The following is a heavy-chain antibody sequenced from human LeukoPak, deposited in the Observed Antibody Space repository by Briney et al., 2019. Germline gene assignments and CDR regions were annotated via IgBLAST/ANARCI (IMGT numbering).Heavy chain of an antibody. V-gene: IGHV3-48*01. J-gene: IGHJ5*02. CDR1: GFTFSSFA. CDR2: ISVGSGTI. Sequence: GGSLRLSCAASGFTFSSFAMNWVRQAPGKGLEWPSYISVGSGTIYYADSVKGRLTISRDNAKNSLYLQMNSLRAEDTAVYYCARGRFSKSSNCFDPWGQGTLVTVSS. D-gene: IGHD3-16*01. CDR3: ARGRFSKSSNCFDP.